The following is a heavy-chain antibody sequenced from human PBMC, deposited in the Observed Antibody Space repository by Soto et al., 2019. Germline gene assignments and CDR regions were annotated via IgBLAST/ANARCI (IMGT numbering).Heavy chain of an antibody. J-gene: IGHJ5*02. Sequence: QVQLVQSGGEVKKPGASVKLSCKASGYTFTNNFIHWVRQAPGQGLEWVGVINPTGTVLSYAQRFQGRITLTTYTSTSTGYIELRSLRSDDTATYYCARDFSREDLCWLWDPWGQGSLVTVSS. V-gene: IGHV1-46*01. CDR1: GYTFTNNF. D-gene: IGHD2-8*02. CDR2: INPTGTVL. CDR3: ARDFSREDLCWLWDP.